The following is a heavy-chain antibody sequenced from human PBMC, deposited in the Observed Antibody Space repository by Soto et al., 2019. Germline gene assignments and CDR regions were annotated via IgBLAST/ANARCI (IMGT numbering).Heavy chain of an antibody. D-gene: IGHD6-13*01. V-gene: IGHV1-69*04. Sequence: SVKVSCKASGYTFTSYGISWVRQAPGQGLEWMGRIIPILGIANYAQKFQGRVTITADKSTSTAYMELSSLRSEDTAVYYCARDGEGNAAAAMVYWGQGTPVTVSS. J-gene: IGHJ4*02. CDR1: GYTFTSYG. CDR2: IIPILGIA. CDR3: ARDGEGNAAAAMVY.